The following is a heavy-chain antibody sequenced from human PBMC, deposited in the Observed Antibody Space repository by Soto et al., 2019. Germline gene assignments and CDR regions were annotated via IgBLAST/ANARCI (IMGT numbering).Heavy chain of an antibody. Sequence: QVQLVESGGGVVQPGRSLRLSCAASGFTFSSYGMHWVRQAPGKGLEWVAVISYDGSNKYYADSVKGRFTISRDNSKNTLYPQMNSLRAEDTAVYYCAKDCSSTSCQELFEGALFDYWGQGTLVTVSS. CDR3: AKDCSSTSCQELFEGALFDY. CDR2: ISYDGSNK. CDR1: GFTFSSYG. J-gene: IGHJ4*02. D-gene: IGHD2-2*01. V-gene: IGHV3-30*18.